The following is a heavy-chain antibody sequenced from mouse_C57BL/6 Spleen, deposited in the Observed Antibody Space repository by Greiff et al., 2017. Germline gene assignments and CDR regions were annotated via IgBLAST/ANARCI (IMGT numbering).Heavy chain of an antibody. Sequence: QVQLKQPGTELVKPGASVKLSCKASGYTFTSYWMHWVKQRPGQGLEWIGNIDPSNGGTNYNEKFKSKATLTVDKSSSTAYMQLSSLTSEDSAVYYCATDYGSSYWYFDVWGTGTTVTVSS. D-gene: IGHD1-1*01. J-gene: IGHJ1*03. CDR1: GYTFTSYW. CDR3: ATDYGSSYWYFDV. CDR2: IDPSNGGT. V-gene: IGHV1-53*01.